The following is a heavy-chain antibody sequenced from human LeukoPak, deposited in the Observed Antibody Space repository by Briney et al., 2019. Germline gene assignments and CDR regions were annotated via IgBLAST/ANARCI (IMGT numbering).Heavy chain of an antibody. V-gene: IGHV3-7*01. J-gene: IGHJ6*02. Sequence: GGSLRLSCAASGFTFSSYGMHWVRQAPGKGLEWVANMKRDGSEIYYVDSVRGRFTISRDNARNSLYLQMNGLRAEDTAVYYCARDPWLYCSSTSCYQKYYYYGMDVWGQGTTVTVSS. CDR2: MKRDGSEI. D-gene: IGHD2-2*01. CDR1: GFTFSSYG. CDR3: ARDPWLYCSSTSCYQKYYYYGMDV.